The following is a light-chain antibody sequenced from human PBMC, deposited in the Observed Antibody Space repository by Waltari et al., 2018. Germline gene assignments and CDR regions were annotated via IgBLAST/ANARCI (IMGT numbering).Light chain of an antibody. CDR3: QVWDANTDPGV. V-gene: IGLV3-21*01. CDR2: YAN. Sequence: SYVLTQPPSVSVAPGATARITCVGNNLESKSVHWYRQRPGQAPVVVNPYANDRAAGIPERFSGSNSGNTATLTISRVEAGDEADYYCQVWDANTDPGVFGTGTEVTVL. J-gene: IGLJ1*01. CDR1: NLESKS.